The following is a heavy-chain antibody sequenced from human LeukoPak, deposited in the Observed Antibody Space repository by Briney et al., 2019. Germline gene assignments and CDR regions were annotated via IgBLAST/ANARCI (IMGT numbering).Heavy chain of an antibody. V-gene: IGHV4-59*11. D-gene: IGHD2-2*01. J-gene: IGHJ5*02. CDR3: AREGSSAFFSWFDP. CDR2: VYSSGGT. Sequence: PSETLSLTCTDSGGSISGHYWSWIRQPPGKGLEWIGYVYSSGGTNRNPSLKSRVTMSVDMSRNQVSLKLRSVTPADTAVYYCAREGSSAFFSWFDPWGQGTLVTVSS. CDR1: GGSISGHY.